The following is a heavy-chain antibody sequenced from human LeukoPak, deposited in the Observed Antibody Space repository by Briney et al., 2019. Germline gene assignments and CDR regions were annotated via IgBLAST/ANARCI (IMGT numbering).Heavy chain of an antibody. CDR1: GFTFSSYA. CDR3: AKVACSSTSCAFDY. J-gene: IGHJ4*02. Sequence: GGSLRLSCGAAGFTFSSYAMSWVRQAPGKGLGWVSAISGSGGSTYYADSVKGRFTISRDNSKNTLYLQMNSLRAEDTAVYYCAKVACSSTSCAFDYWGQGTLVTVSS. CDR2: ISGSGGST. D-gene: IGHD2-2*01. V-gene: IGHV3-23*01.